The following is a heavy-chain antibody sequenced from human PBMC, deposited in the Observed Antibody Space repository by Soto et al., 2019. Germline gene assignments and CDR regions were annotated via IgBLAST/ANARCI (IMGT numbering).Heavy chain of an antibody. Sequence: QVQLVESGGGVVQPGRSLILSCAASEFSLSDYAIHWVRQAPGKGLEWVAIMSFDGNNNYYADSVRGRFTISRDNSKNTLFLQMNSLRAEDTAMYYCARDGGGWKIGAFDIWGQGTMVTVSS. CDR1: EFSLSDYA. CDR3: ARDGGGWKIGAFDI. V-gene: IGHV3-30-3*01. CDR2: MSFDGNNN. D-gene: IGHD6-19*01. J-gene: IGHJ3*02.